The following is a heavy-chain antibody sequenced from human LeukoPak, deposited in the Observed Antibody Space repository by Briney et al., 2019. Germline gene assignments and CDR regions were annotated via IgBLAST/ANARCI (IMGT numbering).Heavy chain of an antibody. D-gene: IGHD3-22*01. V-gene: IGHV1-18*01. CDR2: ISAYNGNT. Sequence: ASVKVSCKASGYTFTSYGISWVRQAPGQGLEWMGWISAYNGNTNYAQKLQGRVTMTTDTSTSTAYMELRSLRSDDTAVYYCARVGHYYDSSGYGDYWGQGTLVTVSS. CDR1: GYTFTSYG. J-gene: IGHJ4*02. CDR3: ARVGHYYDSSGYGDY.